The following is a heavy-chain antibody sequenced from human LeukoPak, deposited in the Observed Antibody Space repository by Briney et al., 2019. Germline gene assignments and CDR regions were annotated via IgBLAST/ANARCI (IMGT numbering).Heavy chain of an antibody. J-gene: IGHJ6*03. CDR3: ARRPDPGVYYMDV. D-gene: IGHD1-14*01. Sequence: PSETLSLTCTVSGGSISSSSYYWGWIRQPPGKGLEWIGSIYYSGSTYYNPSLKGRVTISVDTSKNQFSLKLSSVTAADTAVYYCARRPDPGVYYMDVWGKGTTVTVSS. V-gene: IGHV4-39*01. CDR2: IYYSGST. CDR1: GGSISSSSYY.